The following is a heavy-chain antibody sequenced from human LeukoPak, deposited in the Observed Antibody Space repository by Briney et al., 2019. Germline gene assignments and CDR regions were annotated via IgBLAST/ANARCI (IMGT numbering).Heavy chain of an antibody. CDR3: VKDLLAVAGTSNY. Sequence: PGGSLRLSCSASGFTFSSYAMHWVRQAPGKGPEYVSAISSNGGSTYYADSVKGRFTISRDNSKNTLYLQMSSLRAEDTAVYYCVKDLLAVAGTSNYWGQGTLVTVSS. V-gene: IGHV3-64D*06. CDR2: ISSNGGST. J-gene: IGHJ4*02. CDR1: GFTFSSYA. D-gene: IGHD6-19*01.